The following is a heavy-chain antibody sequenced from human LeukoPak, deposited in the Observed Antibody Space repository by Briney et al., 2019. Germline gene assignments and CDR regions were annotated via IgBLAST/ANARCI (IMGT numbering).Heavy chain of an antibody. CDR2: IIPIFGTA. Sequence: ASVKVSCKASGGTFSSYAISWVRQAPGQGLEWMGGIIPIFGTANYAQKFQGRVTITRDTSISTAYMELSRLRSDDTAVYYCARDLEVVAALGYWGQGTLVTVSS. V-gene: IGHV1-69*05. CDR3: ARDLEVVAALGY. D-gene: IGHD2-15*01. CDR1: GGTFSSYA. J-gene: IGHJ4*02.